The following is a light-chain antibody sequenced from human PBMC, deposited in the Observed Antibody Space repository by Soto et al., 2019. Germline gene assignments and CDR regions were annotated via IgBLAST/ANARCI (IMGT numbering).Light chain of an antibody. CDR1: QGIRHD. J-gene: IGKJ4*01. Sequence: DIQMTQSPSSLSASVGDRVTITCRASQGIRHDLGWYQQKPGKAPKRLIYAASSLQSGVPSRFSGSGFGTEVTLTISSLQPEDFATYYCLQHNTYPITFGGGTKVEI. CDR3: LQHNTYPIT. V-gene: IGKV1-17*01. CDR2: AAS.